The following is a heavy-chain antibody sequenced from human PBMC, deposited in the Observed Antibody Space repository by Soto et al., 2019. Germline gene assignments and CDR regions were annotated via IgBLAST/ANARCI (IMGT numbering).Heavy chain of an antibody. CDR3: ASPRTDPEQQLATDVFDL. CDR1: GYSFTSYW. CDR2: IYPGDSDT. Sequence: GESLKISCKGSGYSFTSYWIGWVRQMPGKGLEWMGIIYPGDSDTRYSPSFQGQVTISADKSISTAYLQWSSLKASDTAMYYCASPRTDPEQQLATDVFDLWGQGPRVTVPS. J-gene: IGHJ3*01. V-gene: IGHV5-51*01. D-gene: IGHD6-13*01.